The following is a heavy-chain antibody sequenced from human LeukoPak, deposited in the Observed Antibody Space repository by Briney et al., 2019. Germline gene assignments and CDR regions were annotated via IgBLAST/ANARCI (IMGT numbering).Heavy chain of an antibody. J-gene: IGHJ3*02. Sequence: ASVNVSCKASGYTFTSYGISWVRQAPGQGLEWMGWISAYNGNTNYAQKLQGRVTMTTDTSTSTAYMELRSLRSDDTAVYYCARDSHDIVVVPAALPLDAFDIWGQGTMVTVSS. D-gene: IGHD2-2*01. V-gene: IGHV1-18*01. CDR3: ARDSHDIVVVPAALPLDAFDI. CDR2: ISAYNGNT. CDR1: GYTFTSYG.